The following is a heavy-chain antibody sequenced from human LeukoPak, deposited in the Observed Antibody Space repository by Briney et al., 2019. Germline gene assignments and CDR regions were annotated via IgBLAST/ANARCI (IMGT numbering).Heavy chain of an antibody. CDR1: GFTFSSYA. V-gene: IGHV3-21*01. J-gene: IGHJ4*02. CDR2: ISSSSDYI. D-gene: IGHD4/OR15-4a*01. CDR3: ATMVTNWEYHLDY. Sequence: GASLRLSCAASGFTFSSYAMSWVRQAPGKGLEWVSSISSSSDYIYYADSVKGRFTISRDNAKNSLYLQMNSLRAEDTAVYYCATMVTNWEYHLDYWGQGTLVTVSS.